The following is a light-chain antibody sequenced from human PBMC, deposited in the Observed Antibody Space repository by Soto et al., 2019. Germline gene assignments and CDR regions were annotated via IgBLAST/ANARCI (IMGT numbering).Light chain of an antibody. CDR3: QRYGSSPT. CDR2: GAA. Sequence: EIVLTQSPATLSLSPGESATLSCRASESVRNYLAWYQQKPGQAPRLLIFGAATRAADIPDRFSGSGSGTDFTLTISRLEPEDFAVYYCQRYGSSPTFGQGTKVEIK. J-gene: IGKJ1*01. V-gene: IGKV3-20*01. CDR1: ESVRNY.